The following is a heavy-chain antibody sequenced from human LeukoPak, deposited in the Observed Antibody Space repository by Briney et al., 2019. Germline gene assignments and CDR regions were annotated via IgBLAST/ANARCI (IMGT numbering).Heavy chain of an antibody. CDR2: IYYSGST. CDR3: ARYVYGVVTSFDY. Sequence: KPSETLSLTCTVSGGSISSYYWSWIRQPPGKGLEWIGYIYYSGSTNYNPSLKSRVTISVDTSKNQFSLKLSSVTAADTAVYYCARYVYGVVTSFDYWGQGTLVTVSS. V-gene: IGHV4-59*01. J-gene: IGHJ4*02. D-gene: IGHD3-3*01. CDR1: GGSISSYY.